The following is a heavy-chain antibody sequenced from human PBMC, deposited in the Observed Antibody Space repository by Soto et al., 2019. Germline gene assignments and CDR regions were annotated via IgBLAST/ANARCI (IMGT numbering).Heavy chain of an antibody. CDR3: AKDRGWLAERYYDGMDV. V-gene: IGHV3-30*18. Sequence: QVQLVESGGGVVQPGRSLRLSCADSGFTFSSYGMHWVRQAPGKGLEWVAVISYDGSNKYYADSVKGRCTISRDNSTNTLYLQMNSMRAEDTAVYYCAKDRGWLAERYYDGMDVWGRGTTVTVSS. D-gene: IGHD6-19*01. CDR1: GFTFSSYG. CDR2: ISYDGSNK. J-gene: IGHJ6*02.